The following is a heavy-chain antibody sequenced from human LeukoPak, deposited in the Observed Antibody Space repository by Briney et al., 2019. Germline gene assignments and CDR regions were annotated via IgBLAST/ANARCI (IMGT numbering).Heavy chain of an antibody. CDR2: IDPSDSYT. D-gene: IGHD6-6*01. CDR3: ARRVSSSGWFDP. Sequence: GESLKISCRGSGYSFTSYWISWVRQLPGKGLEWMGRIDPSDSYTNYSPSFQGHVTISADKSISTAYLQWSSLKASDTAMYYCARRVSSSGWFDPWGQGTLVTVSS. J-gene: IGHJ5*02. CDR1: GYSFTSYW. V-gene: IGHV5-10-1*01.